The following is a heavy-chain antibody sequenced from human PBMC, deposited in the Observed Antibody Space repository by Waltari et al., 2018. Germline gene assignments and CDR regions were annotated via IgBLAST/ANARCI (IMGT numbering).Heavy chain of an antibody. V-gene: IGHV4-61*02. D-gene: IGHD4-17*01. CDR2: IYTSGST. CDR1: GGSISSGSYY. J-gene: IGHJ4*02. CDR3: ARERRERTSYGDYGDYYFDY. Sequence: QVQLQESGPGLVKPSQTLSLTCTVSGGSISSGSYYWSWLRQPAGKGLEWIGRIYTSGSTNYNPSLKSRVTISVDTSKNQFSLKLSSVTAADTAVYYCARERRERTSYGDYGDYYFDYWGQGTLVTVSS.